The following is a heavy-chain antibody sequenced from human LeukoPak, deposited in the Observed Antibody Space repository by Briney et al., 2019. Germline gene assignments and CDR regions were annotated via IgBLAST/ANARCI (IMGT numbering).Heavy chain of an antibody. CDR2: ISGGGDDT. D-gene: IGHD3-10*01. Sequence: GGSLRLSCAVSGFIFSSSAMSWVRQAPGKGLEWVSAISGGGDDTSYADSARGRFTISRDNSKNTLYLQMNSLRAEDTAVYYCAKDSLLWFGESQIYYYYGMDVWGQGTTVTVSS. CDR1: GFIFSSSA. CDR3: AKDSLLWFGESQIYYYYGMDV. V-gene: IGHV3-23*01. J-gene: IGHJ6*02.